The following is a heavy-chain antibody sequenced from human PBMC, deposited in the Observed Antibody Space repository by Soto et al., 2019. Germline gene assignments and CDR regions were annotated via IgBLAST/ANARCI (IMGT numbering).Heavy chain of an antibody. J-gene: IGHJ5*02. CDR2: IYYSGPT. CDR1: AGSISSYY. D-gene: IGHD2-2*02. Sequence: SETRCLPGTVSAGSISSYYRRWIRLPPGKRLEWIGYIYYSGPTNYNPSLKSRVTISVDTSKNQFSLKLSSVTAADTAVYYCARGYCSRTSCYIWDNWFDPWGQGTLVTVS. V-gene: IGHV4-59*01. CDR3: ARGYCSRTSCYIWDNWFDP.